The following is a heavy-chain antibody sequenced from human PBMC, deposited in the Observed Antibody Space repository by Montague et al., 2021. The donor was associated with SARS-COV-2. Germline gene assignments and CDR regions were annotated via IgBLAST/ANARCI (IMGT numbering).Heavy chain of an antibody. Sequence: SETLSLTCEVSGGSVSGYYWTWVRQSPGKGLEWIGYVHYTGSTKYNPSLKPRVSLSLDTPKNQFSLELRSVTAADTAVYYCARLGFVELWLNLGWFDPWGQGTLVTVSS. V-gene: IGHV4-59*08. CDR3: ARLGFVELWLNLGWFDP. J-gene: IGHJ5*02. CDR1: GGSVSGYY. CDR2: VHYTGST. D-gene: IGHD3-16*02.